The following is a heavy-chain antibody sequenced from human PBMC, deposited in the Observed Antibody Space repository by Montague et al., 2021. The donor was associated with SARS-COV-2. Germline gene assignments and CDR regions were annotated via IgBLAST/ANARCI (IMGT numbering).Heavy chain of an antibody. CDR1: GFSLTTGGMY. D-gene: IGHD5-24*01. V-gene: IGHV2-70*11. CDR3: ARTDGFNLLGFDS. J-gene: IGHJ4*02. CDR2: IDWDDDK. Sequence: PALVKPTQTLTLTCTFSGFSLTTGGMYVSWIRQPPGKALEWLARIDWDDDKYYSASLKTRLTISKDTSKNQVVLTMTGLDPLDTGIYYCARTDGFNLLGFDSWGQGTLVAVSS.